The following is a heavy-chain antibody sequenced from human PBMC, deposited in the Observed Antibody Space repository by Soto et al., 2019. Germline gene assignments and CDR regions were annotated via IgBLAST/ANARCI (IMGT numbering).Heavy chain of an antibody. CDR3: ARDWTHDDNSGPGDY. CDR2: INTGNGDT. D-gene: IGHD3-22*01. V-gene: IGHV1-3*04. Sequence: ASVKVSCKASGYTFTSYPMHWVRQAPGQRLEWMGWINTGNGDTKYSQNFQGRVTITRDTSASTAYMELSSLRSEDTAVYYCARDWTHDDNSGPGDYWGQGTLVTVSS. J-gene: IGHJ4*02. CDR1: GYTFTSYP.